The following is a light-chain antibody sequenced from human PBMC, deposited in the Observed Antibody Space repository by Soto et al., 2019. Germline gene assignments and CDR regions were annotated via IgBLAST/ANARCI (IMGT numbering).Light chain of an antibody. CDR1: SSDVGDYNF. Sequence: QSALTQPASVSGSPGQSITISCTGISSDVGDYNFVSWYQQHPGKAPKLIIYEVSYRPSWVSYRFSGSKSGNTASLTISGLQAEDEADYYCNSYTSSSTLLFGGGTKLTVL. V-gene: IGLV2-14*01. J-gene: IGLJ3*02. CDR3: NSYTSSSTLL. CDR2: EVS.